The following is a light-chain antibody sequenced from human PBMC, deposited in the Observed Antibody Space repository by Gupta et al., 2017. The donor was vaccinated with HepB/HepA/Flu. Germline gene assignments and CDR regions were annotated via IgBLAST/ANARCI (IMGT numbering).Light chain of an antibody. CDR3: KLCKSTSAPVV. CDR1: SSDVGGYNF. Sequence: QSALTQPASVSGSPGQSITISCTGTSSDVGGYNFVSWYQQHPGKAPKLMIYEVSNRPSGVSERFSGSKSGNTASLTINGLQAGDEAEYYCKLCKSTSAPVVFGGGTKLTVL. CDR2: EVS. V-gene: IGLV2-14*01. J-gene: IGLJ2*01.